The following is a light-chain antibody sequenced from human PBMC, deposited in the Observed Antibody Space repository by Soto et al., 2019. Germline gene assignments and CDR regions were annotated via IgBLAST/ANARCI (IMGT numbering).Light chain of an antibody. Sequence: QSALTQPASVSGSPGQSITLSCTGTSSDVGGYNYVSWYQQHPGKAPKLMIYEVRNRPSGVSTRFSDSKSGNTASLTISGLQAEDEADYYCSSYTSSNTWVFGGGTKVTVL. J-gene: IGLJ3*02. CDR2: EVR. CDR3: SSYTSSNTWV. CDR1: SSDVGGYNY. V-gene: IGLV2-14*03.